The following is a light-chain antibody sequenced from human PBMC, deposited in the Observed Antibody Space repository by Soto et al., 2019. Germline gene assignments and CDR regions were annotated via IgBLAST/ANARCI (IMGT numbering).Light chain of an antibody. V-gene: IGKV1-5*01. CDR3: QQYNSYSWT. CDR2: DAS. Sequence: DIQMTQSPSTLSASVGDRVTITCRASQCISRWLAWYQQKPGKAPKLLIYDASSLESGVPSRFSGSGSGTEFTLTISSLQPDDFATYHCQQYNSYSWTFGQGTKVEIK. CDR1: QCISRW. J-gene: IGKJ1*01.